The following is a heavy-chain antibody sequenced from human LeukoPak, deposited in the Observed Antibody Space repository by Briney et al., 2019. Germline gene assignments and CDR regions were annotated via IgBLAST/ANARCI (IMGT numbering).Heavy chain of an antibody. CDR1: GGTFSSYA. Sequence: ASVKVSCKASGGTFSSYAISWVRQAPGQGLEWMGGIIPIFGTANYAQKFQGRVTITADEFTSTAYMELSSLRSEDTAVYYCAGGPNLGYSYGYTSGYYYGMDVWGQGTTVTVSS. CDR2: IIPIFGTA. CDR3: AGGPNLGYSYGYTSGYYYGMDV. V-gene: IGHV1-69*13. J-gene: IGHJ6*02. D-gene: IGHD5-18*01.